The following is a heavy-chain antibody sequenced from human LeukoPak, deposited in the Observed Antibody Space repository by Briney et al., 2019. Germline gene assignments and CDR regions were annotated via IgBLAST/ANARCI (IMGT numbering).Heavy chain of an antibody. D-gene: IGHD2-2*03. CDR2: IIPIFGTA. CDR1: GGTFSSYA. V-gene: IGHV1-69*05. CDR3: AREWGGYCSSTSCYRSRTEYYMDV. Sequence: ASVKVSCKASGGTFSSYAISWVRQAPGQGLEWMGGIIPIFGTANYAQKFQGRVTITMDESTSTAYMELSSLRSEDTAVYYCAREWGGYCSSTSCYRSRTEYYMDVWGKGTTVTVSS. J-gene: IGHJ6*03.